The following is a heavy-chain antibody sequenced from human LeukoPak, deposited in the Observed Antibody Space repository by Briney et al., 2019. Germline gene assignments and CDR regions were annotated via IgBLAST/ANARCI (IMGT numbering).Heavy chain of an antibody. D-gene: IGHD3-22*01. V-gene: IGHV1-2*02. CDR3: ARGYDSSGYYSGTLDY. CDR1: GYTFTGYY. Sequence: GASVKVSCKASGYTFTGYYLHWVRQAPGQGLEWMGWINPNNDGTNYAQKFQGRVTMTRDTSISTVYMELSRLRPDDTAVYYCARGYDSSGYYSGTLDYCGQGTLVTVSS. CDR2: INPNNDGT. J-gene: IGHJ4*02.